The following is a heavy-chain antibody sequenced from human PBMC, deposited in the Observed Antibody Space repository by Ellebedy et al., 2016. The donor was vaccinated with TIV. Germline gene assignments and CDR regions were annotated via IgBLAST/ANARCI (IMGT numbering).Heavy chain of an antibody. V-gene: IGHV3-20*04. J-gene: IGHJ4*02. Sequence: GESLKISCAGSGFTFDEFGMSWVRQTPGKGLEWVSGINWNGDTTSYGDPVKGRFTISRDNAKHSLSLQMNSLRAEDTAVYYCATQSEGYWGQGTLVTVSS. CDR2: INWNGDTT. CDR1: GFTFDEFG. CDR3: ATQSEGY.